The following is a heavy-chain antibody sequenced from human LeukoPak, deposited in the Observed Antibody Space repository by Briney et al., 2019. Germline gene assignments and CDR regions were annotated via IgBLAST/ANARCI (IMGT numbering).Heavy chain of an antibody. J-gene: IGHJ4*02. Sequence: SETLSLTCTVSGDSISSGTHYWSWLRQPAGKGLEWIGRIYTSVSTHYNPSLKSRVTISVDMSKNQFSLKLSSVTAADTAVYYCARETYYYGSGSYYGTDYWGQGTLVTVSS. CDR2: IYTSVST. D-gene: IGHD3-10*01. CDR1: GDSISSGTHY. V-gene: IGHV4-61*02. CDR3: ARETYYYGSGSYYGTDY.